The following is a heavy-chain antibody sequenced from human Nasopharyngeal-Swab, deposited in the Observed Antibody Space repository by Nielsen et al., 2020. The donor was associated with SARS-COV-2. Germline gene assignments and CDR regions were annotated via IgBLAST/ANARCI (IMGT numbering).Heavy chain of an antibody. V-gene: IGHV6-1*01. CDR1: GDSVSSSSAA. CDR2: TYYRSKRYN. J-gene: IGHJ6*03. D-gene: IGHD4-17*01. Sequence: QTLSLTCAISGDSVSSSSAAWNWIRQSPSRGLEWLGRTYYRSKRYNDYAVSVKSRITINPDTSKNQFSLHLNSVTPEDTAVYYCARARGAYGDYYYYYYTDVWGKGTTVTVSS. CDR3: ARARGAYGDYYYYYYTDV.